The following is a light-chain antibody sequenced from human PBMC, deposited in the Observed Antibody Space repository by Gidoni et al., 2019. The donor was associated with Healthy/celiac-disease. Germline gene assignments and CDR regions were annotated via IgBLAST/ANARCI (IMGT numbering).Light chain of an antibody. J-gene: IGKJ3*01. V-gene: IGKV4-1*01. CDR3: QQYYSTPPT. CDR1: QSVLFRSNNKNY. CDR2: WAS. Sequence: DIVMTQSPDSLAVSLGERATINCKSSQSVLFRSNNKNYLAWYQQKPGQPPKLLIYWASTRESGVSDRFSGSGSGTDFTLTISSLHAEDVAVYYCQQYYSTPPTFGPGTKVDIK.